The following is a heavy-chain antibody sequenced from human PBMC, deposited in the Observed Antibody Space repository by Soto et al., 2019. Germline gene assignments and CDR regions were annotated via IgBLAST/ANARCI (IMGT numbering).Heavy chain of an antibody. Sequence: GGSLRLSCAASGFTVSSNYMSWVRQAPGKGLEWVSVIYSGGSTYYADSVKGRFTISRDNSKNTLYLQMNSLRAEDTAVYYCARDARPAHDAFDIWGQGTMVTVSS. CDR2: IYSGGST. CDR3: ARDARPAHDAFDI. CDR1: GFTVSSNY. V-gene: IGHV3-53*01. J-gene: IGHJ3*02.